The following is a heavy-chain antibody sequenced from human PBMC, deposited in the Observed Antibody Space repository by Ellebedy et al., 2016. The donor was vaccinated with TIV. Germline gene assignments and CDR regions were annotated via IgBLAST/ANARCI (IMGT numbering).Heavy chain of an antibody. Sequence: ASVKVSXKASGYTFTSYAMHWVRQAPGQRLEWMGWINAGNGNTKYSQKFQGRVTMTRNTSISTAYMELSSLRSEDTAVYYCARGPNHYYGSGSPFDPWGQGTLVTVSS. D-gene: IGHD3-10*01. CDR1: GYTFTSYA. CDR3: ARGPNHYYGSGSPFDP. J-gene: IGHJ5*02. CDR2: INAGNGNT. V-gene: IGHV1-3*01.